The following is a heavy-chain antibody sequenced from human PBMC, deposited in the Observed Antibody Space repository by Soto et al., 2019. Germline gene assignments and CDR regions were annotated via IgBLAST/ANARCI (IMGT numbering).Heavy chain of an antibody. CDR3: AKVSLGGVVIMIAFDI. J-gene: IGHJ3*02. D-gene: IGHD3-3*01. CDR2: ISGSGGST. Sequence: QLGGSLRLSCAASGFTFSSYAMSWVRQAPGKGLEWVSAISGSGGSTYYADSVKGRFTISRDNSKNTLYLQMNSLRAEDTAVYYCAKVSLGGVVIMIAFDIWGQGTMVTVSS. CDR1: GFTFSSYA. V-gene: IGHV3-23*01.